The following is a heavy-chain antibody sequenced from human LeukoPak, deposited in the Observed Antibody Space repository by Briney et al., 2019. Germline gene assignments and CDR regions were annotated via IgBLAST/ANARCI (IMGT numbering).Heavy chain of an antibody. CDR3: TRLPRETAGDY. Sequence: GGSLRLSCAASGFTFRHSWLSWIRQTPGKGLEWVANIHPDSSDKFYVDSMEGRFTISRDNTKNSLYLQIDNERVDDTGLYYCTRLPRETAGDYWGQGVPVIVSS. CDR2: IHPDSSDK. J-gene: IGHJ4*02. CDR1: GFTFRHSW. V-gene: IGHV3-7*03. D-gene: IGHD1-14*01.